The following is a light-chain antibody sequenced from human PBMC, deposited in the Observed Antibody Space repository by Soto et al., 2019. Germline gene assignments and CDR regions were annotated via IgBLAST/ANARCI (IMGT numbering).Light chain of an antibody. V-gene: IGLV2-11*01. J-gene: IGLJ1*01. CDR1: SSDVGGYNF. CDR2: DVT. CDR3: CSYVGSYTSYV. Sequence: QSVLTQPRSESGSPGQSVTISCTGTSSDVGGYNFVSWYQQHPGKAPKFMIYDVTKRPSRVPDRFSGSKSGNTASLTISGLQAEDEADYYCCSYVGSYTSYVFGTGTKLTVL.